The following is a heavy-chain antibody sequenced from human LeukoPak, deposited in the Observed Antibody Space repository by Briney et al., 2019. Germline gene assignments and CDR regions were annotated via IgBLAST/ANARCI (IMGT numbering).Heavy chain of an antibody. CDR2: ISWDSGNM. CDR3: IKDMGFDLLKDAFDV. Sequence: PGRSLRLSCAGAGFSLDDYAMHWVRQPPGKGLEWVSSISWDSGNMAYAGSVKGRFTISRDNAKNSLFLQMNSLRAEDTALYYCIKDMGFDLLKDAFDVWGQGTMVTVSS. V-gene: IGHV3-9*01. J-gene: IGHJ3*01. CDR1: GFSLDDYA. D-gene: IGHD1-26*01.